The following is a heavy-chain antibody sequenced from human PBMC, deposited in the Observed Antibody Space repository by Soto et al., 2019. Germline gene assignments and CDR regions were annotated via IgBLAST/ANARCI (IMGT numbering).Heavy chain of an antibody. CDR2: MNPNSGNT. Sequence: ASVKVSCKASGYTFTSYDINWVRQATGQGLEWMGWMNPNSGNTRYAQKFQGRVTMTRTTSISTAYMELSSLRSEATAVYYCARGKGFHYYGSGSSDYWGQGTLVTVSS. D-gene: IGHD3-10*01. J-gene: IGHJ4*02. CDR3: ARGKGFHYYGSGSSDY. V-gene: IGHV1-8*01. CDR1: GYTFTSYD.